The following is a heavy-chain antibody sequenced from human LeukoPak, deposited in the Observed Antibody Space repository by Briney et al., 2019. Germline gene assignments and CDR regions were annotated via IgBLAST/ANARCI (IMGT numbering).Heavy chain of an antibody. CDR1: DGSISTDY. J-gene: IGHJ4*02. CDR3: ARGYGYFDY. V-gene: IGHV4-4*07. CDR2: IYPSGST. Sequence: PSETLSLTCTVSDGSISTDYWSWIRQPAGKGLEWIGRIYPSGSTNYNPSLKSRVTTSVDTSKNQFSLSLSSVTAADTAVYYCARGYGYFDYWGQGTLVTVSS. D-gene: IGHD3-16*01.